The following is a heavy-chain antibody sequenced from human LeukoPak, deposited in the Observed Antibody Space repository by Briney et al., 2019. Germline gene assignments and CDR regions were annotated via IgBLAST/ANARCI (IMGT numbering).Heavy chain of an antibody. J-gene: IGHJ4*02. D-gene: IGHD5-24*01. CDR1: GGSVSSSGHF. Sequence: SETLSLTCTVSGGSVSSSGHFWNWVRQTPGKGLEWIGYTHDHGSTNYNPSLKSRVTISVDTSNNQFSLRLSSVTAADTAVYYCARGLDGYNSCLDYWGQGTLVTVSS. CDR3: ARGLDGYNSCLDY. V-gene: IGHV4-61*08. CDR2: THDHGST.